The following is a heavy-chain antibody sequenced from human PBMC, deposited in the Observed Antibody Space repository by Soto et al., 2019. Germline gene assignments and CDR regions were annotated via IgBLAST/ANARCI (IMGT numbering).Heavy chain of an antibody. CDR2: VDPTDSYS. CDR1: GYSFTNYW. D-gene: IGHD2-15*01. J-gene: IGHJ6*02. V-gene: IGHV5-10-1*01. CDR3: ARDSHYIAWNDSTYYTYAMDV. Sequence: GESLKISCKGSGYSFTNYWITWVRQMPGKGLEWLGRVDPTDSYSNYSPSFQGHVTISADKSISTAYLQWSSLKASDTAMYYCARDSHYIAWNDSTYYTYAMDVWGRGNTVTFAS.